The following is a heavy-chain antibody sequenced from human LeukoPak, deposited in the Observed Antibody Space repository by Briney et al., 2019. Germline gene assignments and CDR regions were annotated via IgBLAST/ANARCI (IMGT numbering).Heavy chain of an antibody. CDR1: GGSISSSSYY. J-gene: IGHJ6*02. Sequence: PSETLSLTCTVSGGSISSSSYYWGWIRQPPGKGLEWIGSIYYSGSTYYNPSLKSQVTISVDTSKNQFSLKLSSVTAAGTAVYYCARERVGEDRYYYYGMDVWGLGTTVTVSS. CDR2: IYYSGST. D-gene: IGHD1-26*01. CDR3: ARERVGEDRYYYYGMDV. V-gene: IGHV4-39*01.